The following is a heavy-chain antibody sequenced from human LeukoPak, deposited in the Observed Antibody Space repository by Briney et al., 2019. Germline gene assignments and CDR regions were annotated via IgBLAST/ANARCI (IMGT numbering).Heavy chain of an antibody. J-gene: IGHJ4*02. Sequence: GGSLRLSCAASGFTFSSYGMHWVRQAPGKGLEWVAFIRYDGSNKYYADSVKGRFTISRDNSKNTLYLQMNSLRAEDTAVYYCAKDLPRIYDSSGYYIWGQGPLVTVSS. D-gene: IGHD3-22*01. CDR1: GFTFSSYG. CDR2: IRYDGSNK. CDR3: AKDLPRIYDSSGYYI. V-gene: IGHV3-30*02.